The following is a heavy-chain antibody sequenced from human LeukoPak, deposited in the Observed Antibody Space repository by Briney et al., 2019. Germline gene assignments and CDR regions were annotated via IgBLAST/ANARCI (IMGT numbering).Heavy chain of an antibody. CDR2: IWYDGSNK. D-gene: IGHD2-15*01. J-gene: IGHJ4*02. CDR3: ARGAWRYCSGGSCYSGTYYFDY. V-gene: IGHV3-33*01. Sequence: GGSLRLSCAASGFTFSSYGMHWVRQAPGKGLEWVAVIWYDGSNKYYADSVKGRFTISRDNSKNTLYLQMNSLRAEDTAVYYCARGAWRYCSGGSCYSGTYYFDYWGQGTLVTVSS. CDR1: GFTFSSYG.